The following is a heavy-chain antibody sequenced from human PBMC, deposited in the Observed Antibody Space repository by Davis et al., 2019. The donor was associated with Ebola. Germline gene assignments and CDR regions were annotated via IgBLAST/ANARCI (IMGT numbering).Heavy chain of an antibody. CDR3: ARPSGYGGYWYFDL. Sequence: MPAETLSLTCALSGGSISSSNWWSWVRQPTGKGLEWVGSIYYSGAIYYNPSLKSRVTISVDTSKNQFSLKLTSVTATDTAVSYCARPSGYGGYWYFDLWGRGTLATVSS. V-gene: IGHV4-39*01. D-gene: IGHD1-26*01. CDR1: GGSISSSNW. CDR2: IYYSGAI. J-gene: IGHJ2*01.